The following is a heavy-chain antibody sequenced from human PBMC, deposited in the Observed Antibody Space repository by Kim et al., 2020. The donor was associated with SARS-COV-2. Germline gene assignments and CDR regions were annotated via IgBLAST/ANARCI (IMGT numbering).Heavy chain of an antibody. Sequence: SGPTLVKPTQTLTLTCTFSGFSLSTSGVGVGWIRQPPGKALEWLALIYWDDDKRYSPSLKSRLTITKDTSKNQVVLTMTNMDAVDTATYYCAHRQGGNYDSSGYFDYWGQGTLVTVSS. CDR3: AHRQGGNYDSSGYFDY. J-gene: IGHJ4*02. D-gene: IGHD3-22*01. CDR2: IYWDDDK. CDR1: GFSLSTSGVG. V-gene: IGHV2-5*02.